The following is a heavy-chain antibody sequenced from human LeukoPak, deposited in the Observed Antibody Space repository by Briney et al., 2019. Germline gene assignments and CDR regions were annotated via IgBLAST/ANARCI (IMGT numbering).Heavy chain of an antibody. CDR3: ARESGIAAALDL. V-gene: IGHV3-74*01. CDR1: GFTFSSYW. CDR2: INTDGSST. D-gene: IGHD6-13*01. Sequence: PGGSLRLSCAASGFTFSSYWMHWVRQALGKGLVWVSRINTDGSSTSYADSVKGRFTISRDNAKNTLYLQMNSLRAEDTAVYYCARESGIAAALDLWGQGILVAVSS. J-gene: IGHJ5*02.